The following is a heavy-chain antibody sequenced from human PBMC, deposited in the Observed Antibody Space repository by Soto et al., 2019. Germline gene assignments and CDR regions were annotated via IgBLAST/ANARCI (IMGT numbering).Heavy chain of an antibody. V-gene: IGHV3-11*01. CDR3: ARARRYREIAARTTYYFDY. D-gene: IGHD6-6*01. CDR2: ISSSGSTI. J-gene: IGHJ4*02. Sequence: GGSLRLSCAASGFTFSDYYMSWIRQAPGKGLEWVSYISSSGSTIYYADSVKGRFTISRDNAKNSLYLQMNSLRAEDTAVYYCARARRYREIAARTTYYFDYWGQGTLVTVSS. CDR1: GFTFSDYY.